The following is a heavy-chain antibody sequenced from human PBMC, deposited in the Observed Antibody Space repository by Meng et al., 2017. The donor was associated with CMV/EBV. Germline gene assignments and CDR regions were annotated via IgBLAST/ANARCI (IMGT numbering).Heavy chain of an antibody. J-gene: IGHJ4*02. V-gene: IGHV1-58*01. Sequence: SVKVSCKASGFTFTSSAVQWVRQARGQRLEWIGWIVVGSGNTNYAQKFQERVTITRDMSTSTAYMELSSLRSEDTAVYYCAADPMIVVVITTVRVFDYWGQGTLVTVPQ. CDR3: AADPMIVVVITTVRVFDY. D-gene: IGHD3-22*01. CDR1: GFTFTSSA. CDR2: IVVGSGNT.